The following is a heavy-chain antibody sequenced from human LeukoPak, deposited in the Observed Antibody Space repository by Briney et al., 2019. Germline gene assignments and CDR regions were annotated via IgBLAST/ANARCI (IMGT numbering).Heavy chain of an antibody. CDR2: IYYSGST. V-gene: IGHV4-61*01. D-gene: IGHD3-22*01. CDR1: GGSVSSGSYY. J-gene: IGHJ4*02. Sequence: PSETLSLTCTVSGGSVSSGSYYWSWIRQPPGKGLEWIGYIYYSGSTNYNPSLKSRVTISVDTSKNQFSLKLSSVTAADTAVYYCARDPPYYYDSSGYLNYWGQGTLVTVSS. CDR3: ARDPPYYYDSSGYLNY.